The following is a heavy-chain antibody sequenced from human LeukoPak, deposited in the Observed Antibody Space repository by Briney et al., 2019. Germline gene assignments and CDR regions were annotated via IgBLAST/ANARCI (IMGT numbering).Heavy chain of an antibody. CDR3: ARDNSVGDIAWWFDP. CDR2: INPSGSST. CDR1: GYTFTGYY. V-gene: IGHV1-46*01. D-gene: IGHD3-16*02. Sequence: ASVKVSCKASGYTFTGYYLHWVRQAPGQGLEWMGLINPSGSSTLYAQKFQGRVTMTRDMSTTTDYMELSSLRSEDTAVYYCARDNSVGDIAWWFDPWGQGTLVTVSS. J-gene: IGHJ5*02.